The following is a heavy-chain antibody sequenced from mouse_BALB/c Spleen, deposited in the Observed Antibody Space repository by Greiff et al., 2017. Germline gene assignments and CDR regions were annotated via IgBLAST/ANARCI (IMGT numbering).Heavy chain of an antibody. D-gene: IGHD1-2*01. CDR3: TRGIHYYGYFDY. J-gene: IGHJ2*01. CDR2: IYPGNSDT. V-gene: IGHV1-5*01. Sequence: EVQLQQSGTVLARPGASVKMSCTASGYTFTSYWMHWVKQRPGQGLEWIGAIYPGNSDTSYNQKFKGKAKLTAVTSTSTAYMELSSLTNEDSAVYYCTRGIHYYGYFDYWGQGTTLTVSS. CDR1: GYTFTSYW.